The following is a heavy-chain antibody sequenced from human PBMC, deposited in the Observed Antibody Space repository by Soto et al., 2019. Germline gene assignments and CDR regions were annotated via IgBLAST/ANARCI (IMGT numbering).Heavy chain of an antibody. CDR2: IYWDDDK. D-gene: IGHD7-27*01. CDR1: GFSLSTTGVG. V-gene: IGHV2-5*02. CDR3: AYRPSLDWGHFDS. Sequence: QITLKESGPTLVKPTQTRTLTCTFSGFSLSTTGVGVGWIRQPPGKALECLALIYWDDDKRYSPSLTNRLTLTKDTSKNRVVLTMTNMHPVDTGTYVCAYRPSLDWGHFDSLGQGTLVTVSS. J-gene: IGHJ4*02.